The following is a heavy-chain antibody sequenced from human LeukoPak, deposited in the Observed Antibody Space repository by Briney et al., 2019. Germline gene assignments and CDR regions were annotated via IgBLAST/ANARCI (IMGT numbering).Heavy chain of an antibody. Sequence: GVLRLSCAASGFTFSSYSMNWVRQAPGKGLEWVSYISSSSSTIYYADSVKGRFTISRDNAKNSLYLQMNSLRPEDTAVYYCAGHFGAWHYFDYWGQGTLVTVSS. V-gene: IGHV3-48*01. CDR1: GFTFSSYS. D-gene: IGHD3-3*01. CDR3: AGHFGAWHYFDY. CDR2: ISSSSSTI. J-gene: IGHJ4*02.